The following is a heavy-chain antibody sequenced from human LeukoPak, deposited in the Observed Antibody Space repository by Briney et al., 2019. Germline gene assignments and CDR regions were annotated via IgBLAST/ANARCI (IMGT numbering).Heavy chain of an antibody. CDR2: INHSGST. Sequence: PSETLSLTCAVYGGSFNGYYWSWIRQPPGKGLEWIGEINHSGSTNYNPSLKSRVTISVDTSKNQFSLKLSSVTAADTAVYYCARGRAPGYARRAFDIWGQGTMVTVSS. D-gene: IGHD2-8*01. CDR3: ARGRAPGYARRAFDI. V-gene: IGHV4-34*01. CDR1: GGSFNGYY. J-gene: IGHJ3*02.